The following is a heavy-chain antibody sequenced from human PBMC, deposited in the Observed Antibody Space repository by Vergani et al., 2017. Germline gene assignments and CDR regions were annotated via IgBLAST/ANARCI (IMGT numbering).Heavy chain of an antibody. J-gene: IGHJ4*02. D-gene: IGHD3-16*01. Sequence: QVQLQESGPGLVKPSETLSLTCAVYGGSFSGYYWSWIRQPPGKGLEWIGEINHSGSTNYNPSLKSRVTISVDTSKNQFSLKLSSVTAADTAVYYCARGPMITFGGVPEVRFDYWGQGTLVTVSS. CDR3: ARGPMITFGGVPEVRFDY. V-gene: IGHV4-34*01. CDR2: INHSGST. CDR1: GGSFSGYY.